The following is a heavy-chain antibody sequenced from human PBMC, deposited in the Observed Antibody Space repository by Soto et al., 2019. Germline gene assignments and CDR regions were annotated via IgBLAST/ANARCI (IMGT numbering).Heavy chain of an antibody. J-gene: IGHJ3*01. D-gene: IGHD2-15*01. V-gene: IGHV3-9*01. CDR2: ISWNSGSI. CDR1: GFTVGEYA. Sequence: EVQLVESGGGLVQPGRSLRLSCAASGFTVGEYAMHWVRQAPGKGLEWVSGISWNSGSIGYADPVKGRFTSSRDNAKNSLYLQMNSLRAEDTALYYCAKSVVAALRRDAFDVWGQGTMVTVSS. CDR3: AKSVVAALRRDAFDV.